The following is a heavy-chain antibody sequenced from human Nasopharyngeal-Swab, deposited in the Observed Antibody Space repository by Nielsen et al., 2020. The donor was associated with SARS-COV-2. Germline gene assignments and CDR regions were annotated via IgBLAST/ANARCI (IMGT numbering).Heavy chain of an antibody. D-gene: IGHD3-10*01. CDR1: GLTFSSYA. Sequence: GESLKISCAASGLTFSSYAMSWVRQAPGKGLEWVSAISGSGGSTYYADSVKGRFTISRDNSKNTLYLQMNSLRAEDTAVYYCAKDREATYYYGSGSFGYWGRGTLVTVSS. CDR3: AKDREATYYYGSGSFGY. V-gene: IGHV3-23*01. CDR2: ISGSGGST. J-gene: IGHJ4*02.